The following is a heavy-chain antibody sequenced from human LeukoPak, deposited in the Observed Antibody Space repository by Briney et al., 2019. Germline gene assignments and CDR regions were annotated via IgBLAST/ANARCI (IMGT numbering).Heavy chain of an antibody. CDR1: GFTFTNSA. CDR3: AADVPEYSGSYDH. V-gene: IGHV1-58*01. Sequence: SVKVSCKASGFTFTNSAVEWVRQARGQRLEWIGWIVVGSGNTNYAQKFQERVTITRDMSTSTAYMELRSLRSEDTAVYCCAADVPEYSGSYDHWGQGTLVTASS. CDR2: IVVGSGNT. J-gene: IGHJ4*02. D-gene: IGHD1-26*01.